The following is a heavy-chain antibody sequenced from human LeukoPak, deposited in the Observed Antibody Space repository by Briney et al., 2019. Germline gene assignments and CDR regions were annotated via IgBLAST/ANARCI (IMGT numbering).Heavy chain of an antibody. V-gene: IGHV3-21*01. CDR1: GFAFSTYA. CDR3: ARESGIMVGDYYYYYMDV. CDR2: ISGGGAYI. J-gene: IGHJ6*03. Sequence: GGSLRLSCTASGFAFSTYAMNWVRQAPGKGLEWVSSISGGGAYIYYTDSVKGRFTISRDNAKNSLNLQMKSLSAEDTAVYYCARESGIMVGDYYYYYMDVWGIGTTVTVSS. D-gene: IGHD1-26*01.